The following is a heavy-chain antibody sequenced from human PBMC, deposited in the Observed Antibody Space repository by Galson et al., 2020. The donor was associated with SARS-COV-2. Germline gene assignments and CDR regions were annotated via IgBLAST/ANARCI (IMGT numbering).Heavy chain of an antibody. D-gene: IGHD2-15*01. Sequence: ASETLSLTCTVSGGSISNGAYYWSWIRQHPGRGLEWIGYIYNSGSTYYKPSLKSRATISIDTSENRFSLKLTSVTAADTAVYYCARASRQVITTTRFVVNWFDPWGQGSLVTVSS. CDR3: ARASRQVITTTRFVVNWFDP. CDR1: GGSISNGAYY. V-gene: IGHV4-31*03. CDR2: IYNSGST. J-gene: IGHJ5*02.